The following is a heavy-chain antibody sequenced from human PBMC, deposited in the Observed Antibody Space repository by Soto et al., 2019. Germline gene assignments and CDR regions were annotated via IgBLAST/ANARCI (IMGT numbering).Heavy chain of an antibody. Sequence: QVQLQESGPGLVKPSQTLSLTCTVSGGSISSGGYYWSWIRQHPGKGMEWIGYIYYSGSTYYDPSLRSRVTISVDTSKNQFSLKLSSVTAADTAVYYCARERGIAARPGYFDYWGQGTLVTVSS. CDR1: GGSISSGGYY. D-gene: IGHD6-6*01. CDR3: ARERGIAARPGYFDY. V-gene: IGHV4-31*03. J-gene: IGHJ4*02. CDR2: IYYSGST.